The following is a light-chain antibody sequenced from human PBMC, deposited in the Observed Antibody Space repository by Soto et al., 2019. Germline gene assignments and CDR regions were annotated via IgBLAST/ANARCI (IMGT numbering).Light chain of an antibody. CDR1: QSISSY. CDR3: QQSYSTPHT. J-gene: IGKJ1*01. V-gene: IGKV1-39*01. Sequence: DIQMTQSPSSLSASVGDRVTITCRASQSISSYLNWYQQKPGKATKLLIYAASSLQSGVPLRFSGSGSGTYFPLTISSLQPEDFATYYCQQSYSTPHTFGQGTKVEIK. CDR2: AAS.